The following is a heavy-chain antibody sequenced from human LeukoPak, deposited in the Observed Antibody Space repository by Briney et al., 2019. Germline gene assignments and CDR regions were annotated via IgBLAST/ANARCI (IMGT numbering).Heavy chain of an antibody. D-gene: IGHD2-15*01. CDR3: ARYSEGPFDY. Sequence: ASVKVSCKASGYTFTSYATNWVRQAPGQGLEWMGWINTNTGNPAYAQGFTGRFVFSLDTSVSTAYLQINSLEAEDTAVYYCARYSEGPFDYWGQGTLATVSS. V-gene: IGHV7-4-1*02. CDR1: GYTFTSYA. CDR2: INTNTGNP. J-gene: IGHJ4*02.